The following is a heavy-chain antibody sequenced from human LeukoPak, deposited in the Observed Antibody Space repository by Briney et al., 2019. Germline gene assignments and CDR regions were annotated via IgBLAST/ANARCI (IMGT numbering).Heavy chain of an antibody. CDR2: IYESGST. CDR3: ARDRYDHDSSGYYEF. D-gene: IGHD3-22*01. V-gene: IGHV4-4*02. CDR1: GGSISSSNW. J-gene: IGHJ4*02. Sequence: SETLSLTCAVSGGSISSSNWWSWVRQPPGKELEWIGYIYESGSTDYNPSLRSRVTISRDTSKNQVSLKLTSVTTADTAVYYCARDRYDHDSSGYYEFWGQGTLVTVSS.